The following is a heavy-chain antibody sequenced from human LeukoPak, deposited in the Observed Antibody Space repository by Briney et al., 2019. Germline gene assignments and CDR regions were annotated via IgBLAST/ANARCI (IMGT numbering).Heavy chain of an antibody. CDR1: GYTFTSYG. CDR3: AREGYGGNIDYMDV. J-gene: IGHJ6*03. CDR2: ISAYNGNT. D-gene: IGHD4-23*01. V-gene: IGHV1-18*01. Sequence: ASVKVSCKASGYTFTSYGISWVRQAPGQGLEWMGWISAYNGNTNFAQKFQGRVSMTIDTSTSTVDMELRSLRSDDTAVYYCAREGYGGNIDYMDVWGKGTTVTVSS.